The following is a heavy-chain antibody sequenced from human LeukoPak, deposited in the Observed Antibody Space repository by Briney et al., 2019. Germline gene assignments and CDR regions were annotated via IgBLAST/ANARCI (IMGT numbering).Heavy chain of an antibody. J-gene: IGHJ4*02. CDR2: IHDSGST. V-gene: IGHV4-59*08. CDR1: GXTISSYY. D-gene: IGHD6-19*01. CDR3: ARWYYSGWAFDY. Sequence: SETLSLTCTVSGXTISSYYGNWIPQPPGKGLESIGYIHDSGSTKYNPSLKSRVTISVDTSKNQFSLKLSSVTAADTAVYYCARWYYSGWAFDYWGQGTLVTVSS.